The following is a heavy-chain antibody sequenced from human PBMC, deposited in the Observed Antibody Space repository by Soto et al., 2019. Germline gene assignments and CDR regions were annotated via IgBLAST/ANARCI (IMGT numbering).Heavy chain of an antibody. J-gene: IGHJ5*02. V-gene: IGHV4-59*08. CDR1: GGSISSYY. CDR2: IYYSGST. Sequence: SETLSLTCTVSGGSISSYYWSWIRQPPGKGLEWIGYIYYSGSTNYNPSLKSRVTISVDTSKNQFSLKLSSVTAADTAVYYCARLNYDSSGYYPGRGFDPWGQGTLVTVS. D-gene: IGHD3-22*01. CDR3: ARLNYDSSGYYPGRGFDP.